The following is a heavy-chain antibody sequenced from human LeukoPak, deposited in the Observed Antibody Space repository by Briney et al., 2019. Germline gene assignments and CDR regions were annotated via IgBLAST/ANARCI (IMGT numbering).Heavy chain of an antibody. Sequence: SETLSLTCTVSGDSINSYYWTWIRQPAAKGLEWIGRIYTSGSTNYNPSLKSRVTMSVDTSKNQFSLKLNSVTAADTAVYCARVRDGNYGYNWFDLWGQGTLVTVSS. CDR3: ARVRDGNYGYNWFDL. V-gene: IGHV4-4*07. CDR2: IYTSGST. J-gene: IGHJ5*02. CDR1: GDSINSYY. D-gene: IGHD4-17*01.